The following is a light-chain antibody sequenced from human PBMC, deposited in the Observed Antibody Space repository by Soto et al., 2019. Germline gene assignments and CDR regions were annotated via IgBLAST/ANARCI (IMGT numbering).Light chain of an antibody. Sequence: QSALTQPASVSGSPGPSITIYCTGTSSDIGTYNYVSWYQQHPGKAPKVIIYEVSNRPSGVSNRFSGSKSGNTASLTISGLQAEDEADYYCSSYTVTSVTLYVFGTGTKVTVL. V-gene: IGLV2-14*01. J-gene: IGLJ1*01. CDR3: SSYTVTSVTLYV. CDR2: EVS. CDR1: SSDIGTYNY.